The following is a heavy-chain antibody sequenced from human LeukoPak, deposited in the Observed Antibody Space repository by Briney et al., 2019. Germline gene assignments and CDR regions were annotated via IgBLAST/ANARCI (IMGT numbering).Heavy chain of an antibody. Sequence: GGSLRLSCAASGFTFSSYWTHWVRQAPGKGLLCVSRINSDGSSTIYADSVKGRFTISRDNAKNTLYLQMNSLRAEDTAVYYCARGVVGARFDPWGQGTLVTVSS. D-gene: IGHD1-26*01. CDR1: GFTFSSYW. J-gene: IGHJ5*02. V-gene: IGHV3-74*01. CDR3: ARGVVGARFDP. CDR2: INSDGSST.